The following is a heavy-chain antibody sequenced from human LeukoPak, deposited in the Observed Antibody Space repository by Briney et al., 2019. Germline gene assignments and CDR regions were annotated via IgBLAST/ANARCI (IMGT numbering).Heavy chain of an antibody. D-gene: IGHD1-1*01. CDR2: IIPIFGTA. V-gene: IGHV1-69*05. Sequence: ASVKVSCKASGGTFSSYAISWVRQAPGQGLEWMGGIIPIFGTANYAQKFQGRVTITTDESTSTAYMELSSLRSEDTAVYYCARDRFALNDRALYYYYYMDVWGKGATVTVSS. CDR3: ARDRFALNDRALYYYYYMDV. CDR1: GGTFSSYA. J-gene: IGHJ6*03.